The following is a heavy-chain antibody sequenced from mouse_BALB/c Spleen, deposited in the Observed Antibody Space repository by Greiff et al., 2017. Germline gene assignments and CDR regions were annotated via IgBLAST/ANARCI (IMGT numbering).Heavy chain of an antibody. V-gene: IGHV5-9-3*01. CDR3: ARSITTAIHFDV. CDR2: ISSGGSYT. Sequence: EVKLMESGGGLVKPGGSLKLSCAASGFTFSSYAMSWVRQTPEKRLEWVATISSGGSYTYYPDSVKGRFTISRDNAKNTLYLQMSSLRSEDTAMYYCARSITTAIHFDVWGAGTTVTVSS. D-gene: IGHD1-2*01. CDR1: GFTFSSYA. J-gene: IGHJ1*01.